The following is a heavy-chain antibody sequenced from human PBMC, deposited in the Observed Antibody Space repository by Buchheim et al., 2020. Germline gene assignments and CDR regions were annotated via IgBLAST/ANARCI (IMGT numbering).Heavy chain of an antibody. CDR1: GFTFSSYS. Sequence: EVQLVESGGGLVQPGGSLRLSCAASGFTFSSYSMNWVRQAPGKGLEWVSYISSSSSTIYYADSVKGRFTISRDNAKNSLYLQMNSLRAEDTAVYYCARARYYYDSSGYYYPSYFDYWGQGTL. CDR3: ARARYYYDSSGYYYPSYFDY. V-gene: IGHV3-48*01. J-gene: IGHJ4*02. CDR2: ISSSSSTI. D-gene: IGHD3-22*01.